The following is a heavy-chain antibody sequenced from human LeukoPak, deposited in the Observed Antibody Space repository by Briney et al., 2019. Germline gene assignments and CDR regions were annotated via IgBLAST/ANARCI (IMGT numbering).Heavy chain of an antibody. CDR3: AREEGPYFDC. Sequence: GGSLRLSCAASGFTFHDHGMSWVRQVPGKGLEWVSALNWNSDNTGYADSVKSRFTISRDNAKKSLYLQMNSLTAEDTAYYYCAREEGPYFDCWGQGTLVTVSS. CDR2: LNWNSDNT. V-gene: IGHV3-20*04. J-gene: IGHJ4*02. CDR1: GFTFHDHG.